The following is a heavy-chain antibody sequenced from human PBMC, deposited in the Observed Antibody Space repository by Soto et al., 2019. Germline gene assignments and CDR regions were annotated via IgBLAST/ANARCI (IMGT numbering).Heavy chain of an antibody. CDR3: ARDNYDILTGYDYYYYYDTAV. V-gene: IGHV3-7*01. Sequence: EVQLVESGGGLVQPGGSLRLSCAASGFTFSSYWMSWVRQAPGKGLEWVANIKQDGSEKYYVDSVKGRFTISRDNDKNERYLQMNSLRAEDTAVYYCARDNYDILTGYDYYYYYDTAVWGKGTTVTVSS. J-gene: IGHJ6*03. CDR1: GFTFSSYW. D-gene: IGHD3-9*01. CDR2: IKQDGSEK.